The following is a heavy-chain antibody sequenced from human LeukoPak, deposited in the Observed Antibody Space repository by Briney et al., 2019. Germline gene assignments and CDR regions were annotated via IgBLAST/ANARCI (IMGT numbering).Heavy chain of an antibody. Sequence: GESLRLSCAASGFTFSSYMMTWVRQATGKGLEWVANIKPDGGEKFYVDSVRGRFTISRDNAKNSLYLQMNSLRAEDTAVYYCANSLEWLDVYFDYWGQGTLVTVSS. J-gene: IGHJ4*02. D-gene: IGHD3-3*01. CDR1: GFTFSSYM. V-gene: IGHV3-7*01. CDR3: ANSLEWLDVYFDY. CDR2: IKPDGGEK.